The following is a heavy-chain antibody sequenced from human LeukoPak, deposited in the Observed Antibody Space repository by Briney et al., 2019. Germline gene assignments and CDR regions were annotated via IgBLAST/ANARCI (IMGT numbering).Heavy chain of an antibody. CDR3: ARDPRWYSGSSYYFDY. CDR2: INPNSDGT. J-gene: IGHJ4*02. V-gene: IGHV1-2*02. D-gene: IGHD1-26*01. CDR1: GYTFTGYY. Sequence: ASVKVSCKASGYTFTGYYMHWVRQAPGQGLEWMGWINPNSDGTNYAQKFQGRVTMTRDTSISTAYMELSRLRSDDTAVYYCARDPRWYSGSSYYFDYWGQGTLVTVSS.